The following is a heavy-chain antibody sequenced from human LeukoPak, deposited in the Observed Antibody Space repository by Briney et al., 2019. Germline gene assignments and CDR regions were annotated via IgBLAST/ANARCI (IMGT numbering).Heavy chain of an antibody. D-gene: IGHD6-19*01. J-gene: IGHJ6*02. CDR2: IGGSDGST. Sequence: GASLRLSCAASGFTFSNYAMTWVRQAPGKGLEWVSDIGGSDGSTHYADSVKGRFTISRDNSKNTLNLQMNSLRAEDTAVYYCAKDSSGWYYYYGMDVWGQGTTVTVSS. CDR1: GFTFSNYA. V-gene: IGHV3-23*01. CDR3: AKDSSGWYYYYGMDV.